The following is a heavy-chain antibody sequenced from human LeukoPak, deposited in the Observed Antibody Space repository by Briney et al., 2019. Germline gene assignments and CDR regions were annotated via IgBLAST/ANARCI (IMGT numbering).Heavy chain of an antibody. J-gene: IGHJ3*02. D-gene: IGHD2-2*01. Sequence: GGSLRLSCAASRFAFSSYWMHWVRQALGKGLVWVSRINSGGNRTNYADSVKGRFAISRDNAKNTMYLQMNSLRVEDTAVYYCARGGDCGSTSCYDDGFDIWGQGTMVTVSS. CDR1: RFAFSSYW. CDR3: ARGGDCGSTSCYDDGFDI. V-gene: IGHV3-74*01. CDR2: INSGGNRT.